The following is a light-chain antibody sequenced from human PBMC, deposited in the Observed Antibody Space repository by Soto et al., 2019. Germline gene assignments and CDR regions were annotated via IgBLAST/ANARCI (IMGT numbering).Light chain of an antibody. V-gene: IGLV3-21*02. Sequence: SYYLTQPPSVSVAPGQTATVTCGGNNVGSKSVHWYQQKPGQAPVLVVYDDSDRPSGIPDRFSGSNSGNTATLTISRVEDGDEDDYYCQVWDTSSXQGVFGTGTKVXV. CDR1: NVGSKS. CDR2: DDS. J-gene: IGLJ1*01. CDR3: QVWDTSSXQGV.